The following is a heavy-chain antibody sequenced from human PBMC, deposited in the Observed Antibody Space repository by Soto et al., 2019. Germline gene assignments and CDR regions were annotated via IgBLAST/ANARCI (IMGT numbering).Heavy chain of an antibody. V-gene: IGHV1-69*01. CDR2: IIPIFNSA. J-gene: IGHJ4*02. CDR3: AREVTVASYSFDF. Sequence: QVQLVQSGAEVKRPGSSVKVSCKASGGTFNNYALSWVRQAPGQGLEWVGGIIPIFNSANYEQKFQGRVTITADDSTSTAYMELRSLRPDDTAVYYCAREVTVASYSFDFWGQGTLVTVSS. CDR1: GGTFNNYA. D-gene: IGHD5-12*01.